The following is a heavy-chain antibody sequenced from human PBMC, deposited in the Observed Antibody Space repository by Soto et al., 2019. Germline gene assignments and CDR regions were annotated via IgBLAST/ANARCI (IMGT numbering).Heavy chain of an antibody. Sequence: QVQLVQSGAEVKKPGSSVKVSCKASGGTFSSYTISWVRQAPGQGHEWMGRIIPILGIANYAQKFQGRVTITADKSTSTAYMELSSLRSGDTAVYYCARDCSGGSCPFDYWGQGTLVTVSS. D-gene: IGHD2-15*01. CDR2: IIPILGIA. CDR3: ARDCSGGSCPFDY. V-gene: IGHV1-69*08. CDR1: GGTFSSYT. J-gene: IGHJ4*02.